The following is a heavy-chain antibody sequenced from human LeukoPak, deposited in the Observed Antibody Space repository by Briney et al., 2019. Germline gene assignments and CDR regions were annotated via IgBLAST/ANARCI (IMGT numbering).Heavy chain of an antibody. D-gene: IGHD3-10*01. CDR3: ARRKPSSYGFDS. V-gene: IGHV3-64*01. Sequence: GGSLRLSCAASGFTFSSYSLYWVRQAPGKGLECVSGISGNGRSIYYASSVKGRFTISRDNSNNTLYLQMGSLRPEDMALYYCARRKPSSYGFDSWGQGTLVTVSS. CDR1: GFTFSSYS. J-gene: IGHJ4*02. CDR2: ISGNGRSI.